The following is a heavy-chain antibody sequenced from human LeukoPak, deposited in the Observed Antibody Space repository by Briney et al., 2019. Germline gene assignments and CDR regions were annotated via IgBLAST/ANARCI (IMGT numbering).Heavy chain of an antibody. CDR1: GYTLTELS. V-gene: IGHV1-24*01. Sequence: VASVKVSCKVSGYTLTELSMHWVRQAPGKGLEWMGGFDPEDGETIYAQKFQGRVTMTEDTSTDTAYMELSSLRSEDTAVYYCATRGGNWNYYVRRHAFDIWGQGTMVTVSS. J-gene: IGHJ3*02. D-gene: IGHD1-7*01. CDR2: FDPEDGET. CDR3: ATRGGNWNYYVRRHAFDI.